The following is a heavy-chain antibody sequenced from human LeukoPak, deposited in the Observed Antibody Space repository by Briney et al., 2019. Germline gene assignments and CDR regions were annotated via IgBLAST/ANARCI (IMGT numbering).Heavy chain of an antibody. CDR1: GGTFSSYA. CDR2: IIPIFGTA. J-gene: IGHJ4*02. CDR3: ARAYGSGSYTDNYFDY. D-gene: IGHD3-10*01. V-gene: IGHV1-69*01. Sequence: SVKVSCKASGGTFSSYAISWVRQAPGQGLEWMGGIIPIFGTANYAQKFQGRVTITADESTSTAYMELSSLRSEDTAVYYCARAYGSGSYTDNYFDYWGQGTLVTVSS.